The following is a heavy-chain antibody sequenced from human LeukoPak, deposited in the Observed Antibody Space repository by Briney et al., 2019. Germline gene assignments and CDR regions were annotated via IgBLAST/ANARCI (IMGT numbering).Heavy chain of an antibody. Sequence: SETLSLTCTVSGGSISSYYWSWIRQPPGKGLEWIGYIYYSGSTNYNPPLKSRVTISVDTSKNQFSLKLSSVTAADTAVYYCARAGVVTPKLQLMPDLDYWGQGTLVTVSS. D-gene: IGHD4-23*01. CDR1: GGSISSYY. CDR2: IYYSGST. J-gene: IGHJ4*02. CDR3: ARAGVVTPKLQLMPDLDY. V-gene: IGHV4-59*01.